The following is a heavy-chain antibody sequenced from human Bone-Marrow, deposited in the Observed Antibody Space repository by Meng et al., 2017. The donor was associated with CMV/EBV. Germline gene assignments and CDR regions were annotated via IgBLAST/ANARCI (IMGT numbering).Heavy chain of an antibody. D-gene: IGHD2-2*01. CDR3: AKRSPAAIGDV. CDR1: GFTVSSNY. CDR2: IYSGGPA. J-gene: IGHJ6*01. V-gene: IGHV3-53*01. Sequence: GESLKISCAASGFTVSSNYMTWVRQAPGKGLEWVSVIYSGGPAYYADSVKGRFTISRDNSKNTLYLQMNSLRAEDTAVYYCAKRSPAAIGDVWGPGNTVTVSS.